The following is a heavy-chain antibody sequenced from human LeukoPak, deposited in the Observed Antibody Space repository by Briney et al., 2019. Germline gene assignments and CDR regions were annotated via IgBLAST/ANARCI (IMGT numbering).Heavy chain of an antibody. CDR1: GGSFSGYY. Sequence: SETLSLTCAVYGGSFSGYYWSWIRQPPGKGLEWIGEINHSGSTNYNPSLKSRVTISVDTSKNQFSLKLSSVTAADTAVYYRARDHGTTPLGYWGQGTLVTVSS. CDR3: ARDHGTTPLGY. J-gene: IGHJ4*02. CDR2: INHSGST. D-gene: IGHD4-11*01. V-gene: IGHV4-34*01.